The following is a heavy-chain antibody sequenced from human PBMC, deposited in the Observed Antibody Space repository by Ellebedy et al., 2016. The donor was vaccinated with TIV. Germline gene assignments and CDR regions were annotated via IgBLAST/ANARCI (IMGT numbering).Heavy chain of an antibody. Sequence: PGGSLRLSCAASGFTFSDYHMNWVRQAPGKGLEWVSSIIVGGSTYDADSVKGRFIISRDNAENSLYLQMNSLRVEETAVYYCVRDSTHGYDDYWGQGTLVTVSS. CDR2: IIVGGST. CDR3: VRDSTHGYDDY. CDR1: GFTFSDYH. D-gene: IGHD5-24*01. V-gene: IGHV3-69-1*01. J-gene: IGHJ4*02.